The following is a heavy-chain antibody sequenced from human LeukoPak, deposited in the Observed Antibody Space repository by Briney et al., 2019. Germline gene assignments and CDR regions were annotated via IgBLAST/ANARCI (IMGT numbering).Heavy chain of an antibody. J-gene: IGHJ3*02. CDR2: ISGSGGST. CDR1: GFTFSSYA. CDR3: AKMGSSWTWRSGAFDI. Sequence: GGSLRLSCAASGFTFSSYAMSWVRQAPGKVLEWVAAISGSGGSTYYADSVKGRFTISRDNSKNTLYLQMNSLRAEDTAVYYCAKMGSSWTWRSGAFDIWGQGTMVTVSS. V-gene: IGHV3-23*01. D-gene: IGHD6-13*01.